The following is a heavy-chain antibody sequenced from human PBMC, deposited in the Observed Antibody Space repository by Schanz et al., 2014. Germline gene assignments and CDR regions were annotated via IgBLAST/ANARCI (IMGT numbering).Heavy chain of an antibody. CDR3: ARGGYSYGSGYYAMDV. V-gene: IGHV3-74*01. J-gene: IGHJ6*02. D-gene: IGHD5-18*01. Sequence: EVQLVESGGELIQPGGSLRLSCEASGFTFSRYWMHWVRQAPGKGLVWVSRIDRDGSRTNYADSVKGRFTISRDNAKSTVYLQMNSLGVEDMAVYYCARGGYSYGSGYYAMDVWGQGTAVTVSS. CDR1: GFTFSRYW. CDR2: IDRDGSRT.